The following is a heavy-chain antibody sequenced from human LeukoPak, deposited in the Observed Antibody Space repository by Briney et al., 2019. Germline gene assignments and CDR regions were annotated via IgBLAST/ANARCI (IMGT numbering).Heavy chain of an antibody. CDR3: ARTTGKRGALDY. CDR2: IYYSGST. J-gene: IGHJ4*02. V-gene: IGHV4-59*01. CDR1: GGSISSYY. D-gene: IGHD1-1*01. Sequence: SETLSLTCTVSGGSISSYYWSWIRQSPGKGLEWIGYIYYSGSTNYNPSLNSRVTISVDTSKNQFSLKLTSVTAADTAVYYCARTTGKRGALDYWGQGTLVTVSS.